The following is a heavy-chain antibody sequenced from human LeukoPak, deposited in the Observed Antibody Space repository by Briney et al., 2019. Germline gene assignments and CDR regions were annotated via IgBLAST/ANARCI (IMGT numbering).Heavy chain of an antibody. CDR2: IYYSGST. CDR1: GGSISSSSYY. Sequence: SETLSLTCTVSGGSISSSSYYWGWIRQPPGKGLEWIGSIYYSGSTYYNPSLKSRVTISVDTSKNQFSLKLSSVTAADTAVYYCAREGGHDPWGQGTLVTVS. CDR3: AREGGHDP. D-gene: IGHD1-26*01. V-gene: IGHV4-39*07. J-gene: IGHJ5*02.